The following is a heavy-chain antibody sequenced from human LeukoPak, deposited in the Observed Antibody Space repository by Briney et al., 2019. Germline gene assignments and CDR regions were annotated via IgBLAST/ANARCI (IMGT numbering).Heavy chain of an antibody. J-gene: IGHJ4*02. CDR1: GGTFSSYA. Sequence: SVKVSCKASGGTFSSYAISWVRQAPGQGLEWMGRIIPIFGTANYAQKFQGRVTITMDESTSTAYMELSSLRSEDTAVYYCARATYYYDSSGYPNPWDYWGQGTLVTVSS. D-gene: IGHD3-22*01. V-gene: IGHV1-69*05. CDR3: ARATYYYDSSGYPNPWDY. CDR2: IIPIFGTA.